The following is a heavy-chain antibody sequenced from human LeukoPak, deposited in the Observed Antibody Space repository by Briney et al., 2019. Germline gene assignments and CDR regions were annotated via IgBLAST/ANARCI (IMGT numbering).Heavy chain of an antibody. Sequence: ASVKVSCKASGYTFISYGITWVRQAPGQGLEWLGWISAYNGNIDYAQKLQGRVTLTTDTSTSTAYMEVRSLRSDDTAVYYCASMSGFYPSYYFDYWGQGTLVTVSS. CDR2: ISAYNGNI. V-gene: IGHV1-18*01. CDR1: GYTFISYG. CDR3: ASMSGFYPSYYFDY. J-gene: IGHJ4*02. D-gene: IGHD3-3*01.